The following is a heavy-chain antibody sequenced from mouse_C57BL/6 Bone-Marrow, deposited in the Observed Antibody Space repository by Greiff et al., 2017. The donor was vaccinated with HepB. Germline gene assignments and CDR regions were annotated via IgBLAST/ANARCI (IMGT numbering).Heavy chain of an antibody. CDR1: GYTFTSYW. Sequence: QVQLKQPGAELVKPGASVKLSCKASGYTFTSYWMQWVKQRPGQGLEWIGEIDPSDSYTNYNQKFKGKATLTVDTSSSTAYMQLSSLTSEDSAVYYCARDYYEDYWGQGTTLTVSS. CDR3: ARDYYEDY. J-gene: IGHJ2*01. V-gene: IGHV1-50*01. CDR2: IDPSDSYT. D-gene: IGHD1-1*01.